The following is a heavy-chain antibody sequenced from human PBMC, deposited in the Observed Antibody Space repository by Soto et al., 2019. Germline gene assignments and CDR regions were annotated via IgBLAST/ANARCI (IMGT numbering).Heavy chain of an antibody. CDR3: ARVTSMVRGVIDNWFDP. CDR1: GGTFSSYA. V-gene: IGHV1-69*01. J-gene: IGHJ5*02. Sequence: QVPLVQSGAEVKKPGSSVTVSCKASGGTFSSYAIHWVRQAPGQGLEWMGGIITMYGPAKYAQRFQGRVTITADESTTTVYMELTSLTSQDTAVYYCARVTSMVRGVIDNWFDPWGHGNLVTVSS. D-gene: IGHD3-10*01. CDR2: IITMYGPA.